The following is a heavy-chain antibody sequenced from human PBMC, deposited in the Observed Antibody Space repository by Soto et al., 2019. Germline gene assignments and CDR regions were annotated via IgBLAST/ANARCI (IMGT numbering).Heavy chain of an antibody. CDR3: AKVGYYDSSGHNWFDP. CDR1: GFTFSSYV. V-gene: IGHV3-23*01. CDR2: ISGSGGST. Sequence: GGSLRLSCAVSGFTFSSYVMSWVRQAPGKGLEWVSAISGSGGSTYYADSVKGRFTISRDNSKNTLYLQMNSLRADDTAVYYCAKVGYYDSSGHNWFDPWGQGTLVTVSS. D-gene: IGHD3-22*01. J-gene: IGHJ5*02.